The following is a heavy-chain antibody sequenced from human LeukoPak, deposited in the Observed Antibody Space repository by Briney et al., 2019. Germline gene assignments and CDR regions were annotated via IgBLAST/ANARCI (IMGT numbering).Heavy chain of an antibody. CDR1: GGSISSSSYY. CDR2: IYYSGIT. J-gene: IGHJ4*02. V-gene: IGHV4-39*07. D-gene: IGHD6-19*01. Sequence: SETLSLTCTVSGGSISSSSYYWGWIRQPPGKWLEWIGSIYYSGITYYNPSLKSRVTISVDTSNNQFSLKLSSVTAADTAVYYCARAKQWLEYWGQGTLVTVSS. CDR3: ARAKQWLEY.